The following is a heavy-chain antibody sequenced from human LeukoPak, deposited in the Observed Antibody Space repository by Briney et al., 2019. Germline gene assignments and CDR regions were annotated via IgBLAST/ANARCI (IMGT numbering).Heavy chain of an antibody. Sequence: SETLSLTCAVYGGSLSGYYWSWIRQPPGKGLEWIGEINHSGSTNYNPSLKSRVTISVDTSKNQFSLKLSSVTAADTAVYYCASWYYDFWSGYYRGPGGLNYYYYMDVWGKGTTVTVSS. CDR2: INHSGST. J-gene: IGHJ6*03. D-gene: IGHD3-3*01. V-gene: IGHV4-34*01. CDR3: ASWYYDFWSGYYRGPGGLNYYYYMDV. CDR1: GGSLSGYY.